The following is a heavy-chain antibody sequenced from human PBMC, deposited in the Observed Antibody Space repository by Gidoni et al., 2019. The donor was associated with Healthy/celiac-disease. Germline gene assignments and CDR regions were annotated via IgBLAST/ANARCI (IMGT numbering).Heavy chain of an antibody. Sequence: QVQLVQSGAEVKKPGSSVKVSCQASGGTFSSYAISWVRQAPGQGLEWMGGIIPIFGTANYAQKFQGRVTITADESTSTAYMELSSLRSEDTAVYYCARVGNWGSGYYFDYWGQGTLVTVSS. V-gene: IGHV1-69*01. D-gene: IGHD7-27*01. CDR1: GGTFSSYA. J-gene: IGHJ4*02. CDR2: IIPIFGTA. CDR3: ARVGNWGSGYYFDY.